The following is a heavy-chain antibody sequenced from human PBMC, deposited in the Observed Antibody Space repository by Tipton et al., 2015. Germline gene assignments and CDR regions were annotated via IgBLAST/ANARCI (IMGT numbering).Heavy chain of an antibody. CDR1: GFTFSSYG. V-gene: IGHV3-33*01. J-gene: IGHJ4*02. CDR3: AGLVRLLQLDN. Sequence: SLRLSCAASGFTFSSYGMHWVRQAPGKGLEWVAVIWHDGSNKFYADSVKGRFTISRDNSKYTLYLQMHSLRAEDTAVYYCAGLVRLLQLDNWGQGNLVTVS. CDR2: IWHDGSNK. D-gene: IGHD5-24*01.